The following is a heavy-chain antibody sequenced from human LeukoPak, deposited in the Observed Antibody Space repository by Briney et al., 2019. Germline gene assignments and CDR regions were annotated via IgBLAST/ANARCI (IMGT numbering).Heavy chain of an antibody. Sequence: PGGSLRLSCAASGFTFSTYGMHWVRQAPGKGLEWVAFIRYDGISKYYADSMRGRFTVSRDNSKTTMYLQMDSLRAEDTAMYYCLRPSDTFFDYWGQGTLVTVSS. CDR1: GFTFSTYG. CDR3: LRPSDTFFDY. CDR2: IRYDGISK. V-gene: IGHV3-30*02. D-gene: IGHD2-2*02. J-gene: IGHJ4*02.